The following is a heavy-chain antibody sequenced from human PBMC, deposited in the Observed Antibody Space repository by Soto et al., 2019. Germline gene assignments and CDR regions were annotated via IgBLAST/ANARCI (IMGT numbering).Heavy chain of an antibody. Sequence: SVKVSCKASGYTFTSYFISWVRQAPGQGLEWMGGIIPIFGTANYAQKFQGRVTITADESTSTAYMELSSLRSEDTAVYYCARASGSYYYGMDVWGQGTTVTVSS. CDR3: ARASGSYYYGMDV. J-gene: IGHJ6*02. V-gene: IGHV1-69*13. D-gene: IGHD1-26*01. CDR2: IIPIFGTA. CDR1: GYTFTSYF.